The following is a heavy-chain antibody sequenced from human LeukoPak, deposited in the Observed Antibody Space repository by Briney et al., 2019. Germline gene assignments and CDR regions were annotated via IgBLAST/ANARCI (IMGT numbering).Heavy chain of an antibody. CDR1: GGSISSGSYY. CDR2: IYTSGST. CDR3: ARDEGGLATIT. D-gene: IGHD5-24*01. Sequence: SSQTLSLTCTVSGGSISSGSYYWSWIRQPAGKGLEWIGRIYTSGSTNYNPSLKSRVTISVDTSKNQFSLKLSSVTAADTAVYYCARDEGGLATITWGQGTLVTVSS. J-gene: IGHJ4*02. V-gene: IGHV4-61*02.